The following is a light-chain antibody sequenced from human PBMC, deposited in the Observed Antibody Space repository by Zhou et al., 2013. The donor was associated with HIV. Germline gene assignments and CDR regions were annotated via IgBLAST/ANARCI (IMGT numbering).Light chain of an antibody. J-gene: IGKJ3*01. CDR2: VAS. CDR1: QSISNY. Sequence: DIQMTQSPSSLSASVGDRVTITCRASQSISNYLNWYQQKPEKAPKLLIYVASNLQSGVPSRFSGSGSGTDFTLTISSLQREDFATYYCQQSYSTPFTFGPGTKVDIK. V-gene: IGKV1-39*01. CDR3: QQSYSTPFT.